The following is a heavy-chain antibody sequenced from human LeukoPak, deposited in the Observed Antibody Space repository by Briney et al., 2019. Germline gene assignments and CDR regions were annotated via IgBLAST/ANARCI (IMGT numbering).Heavy chain of an antibody. V-gene: IGHV1-18*01. CDR3: ARGADSSGYYGKYFDY. CDR2: ISAYNGNT. Sequence: ASVKVSCKASGYTFTSYGISWVRQAPGQGLEWMGWISAYNGNTNYAQKLQGRVTITADKSTSTAYMELSSLRSEDTAVYYCARGADSSGYYGKYFDYWGQGTLVTVSS. D-gene: IGHD3-22*01. J-gene: IGHJ4*02. CDR1: GYTFTSYG.